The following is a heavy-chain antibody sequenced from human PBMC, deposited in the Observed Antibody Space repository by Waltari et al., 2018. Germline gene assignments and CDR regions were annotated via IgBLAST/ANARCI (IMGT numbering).Heavy chain of an antibody. D-gene: IGHD3-3*01. V-gene: IGHV3-23*01. CDR3: AKTLGITIFGVVAGGGFYFDY. Sequence: EVQLLESGGGLVQPGGSLRLSCAASGFTFSSYAMRWVRQAHGQGLEWVSAVSGSGCSTYYADSVKGRFTISRDNSKNTLYLQMNSLRAEDTAVYYCAKTLGITIFGVVAGGGFYFDYWGQGTLVTVSS. J-gene: IGHJ4*02. CDR1: GFTFSSYA. CDR2: VSGSGCST.